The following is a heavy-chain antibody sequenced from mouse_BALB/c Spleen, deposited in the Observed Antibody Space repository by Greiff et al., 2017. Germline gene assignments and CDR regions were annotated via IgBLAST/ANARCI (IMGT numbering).Heavy chain of an antibody. CDR2: IWSGGST. CDR1: GFSLSRYS. Sequence: VQLKESGPGLVAPSQSLSITCTVSGFSLSRYSVHWVRQPPGKGLEWLGVIWSGGSTDYNAAFISRLSISKDNSKSQVFFKMNSLQADDTAIYYCARKESTYAMDYWGQGTSVTVSS. D-gene: IGHD2-1*01. CDR3: ARKESTYAMDY. J-gene: IGHJ4*01. V-gene: IGHV2-6-4*01.